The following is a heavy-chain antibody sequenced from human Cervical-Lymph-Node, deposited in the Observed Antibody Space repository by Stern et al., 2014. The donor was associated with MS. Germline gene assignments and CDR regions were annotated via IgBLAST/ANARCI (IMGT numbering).Heavy chain of an antibody. J-gene: IGHJ4*02. V-gene: IGHV3-30*18. CDR3: AKDLGGNAIDY. D-gene: IGHD4-23*01. Sequence: QVQLVQSGGGLVQPGTSLRLSCAASGFSFSDYGIHWVRQAPGKALEWVAVISYDGTHKYYADSVKGRVTISRDNSKNTLSLQINRLRSDDTAVYYCAKDLGGNAIDYWGQGTLVTVSS. CDR2: ISYDGTHK. CDR1: GFSFSDYG.